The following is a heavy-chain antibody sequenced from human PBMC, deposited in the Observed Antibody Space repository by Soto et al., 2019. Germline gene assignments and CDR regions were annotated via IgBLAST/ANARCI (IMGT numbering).Heavy chain of an antibody. J-gene: IGHJ6*02. V-gene: IGHV1-69*01. Sequence: QVQLVQSGAEVEKPGSSVKVSCKASGGTFSSYAISWVRQAPGQGLEWMGGIIPIFGTANYAQKFQGRVTITADESTSTAYMELSSLRSEDTAVYYCARSGQWLVLRSYGMDVWGQGTTVTVSS. CDR2: IIPIFGTA. CDR3: ARSGQWLVLRSYGMDV. CDR1: GGTFSSYA. D-gene: IGHD6-19*01.